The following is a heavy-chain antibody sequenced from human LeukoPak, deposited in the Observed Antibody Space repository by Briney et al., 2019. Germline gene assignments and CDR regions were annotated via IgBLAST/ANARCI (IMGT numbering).Heavy chain of an antibody. CDR1: GFTFSSYG. D-gene: IGHD3-22*01. V-gene: IGHV3-30*18. J-gene: IGHJ3*02. CDR3: AKSDSSGYYDAFDI. CDR2: ISYDGSNK. Sequence: PGGSLRLSCAASGFTFSSYGMHWVRQAPGKGLEWVAVISYDGSNKYYADSVKGRFTISRDNSKNTLYLQMNSLRAEDTAVYYCAKSDSSGYYDAFDIWGQGTMVTVSS.